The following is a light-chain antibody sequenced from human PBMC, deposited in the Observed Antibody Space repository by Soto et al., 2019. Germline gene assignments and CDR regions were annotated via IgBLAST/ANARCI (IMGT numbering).Light chain of an antibody. CDR1: SYNIGSNY. V-gene: IGLV1-47*01. CDR2: RNN. Sequence: QSALTQPPSASGTPGQRVTISCSGSSYNIGSNYVYWYQQLPGTAPKLLIYRNNQRPSGVPDRFSGSKSGTSASLAISGLRSEDEADYYCAAWEDSLSGWVFGGGTKVTVL. CDR3: AAWEDSLSGWV. J-gene: IGLJ3*02.